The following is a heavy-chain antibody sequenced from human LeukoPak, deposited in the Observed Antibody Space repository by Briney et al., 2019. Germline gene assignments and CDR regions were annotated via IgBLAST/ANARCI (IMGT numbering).Heavy chain of an antibody. V-gene: IGHV3-23*01. D-gene: IGHD4-11*01. Sequence: GGSLRLSCAASGFTFSSYAMSWVRQAPGKGLVWGSAISGSGGSRYYADSVKGRFTISRDNSKNTLYLQMNSLRAEDTAVYYCAKVDPSNYELDPWGQGTLVTVSS. CDR2: ISGSGGSR. CDR1: GFTFSSYA. CDR3: AKVDPSNYELDP. J-gene: IGHJ5*02.